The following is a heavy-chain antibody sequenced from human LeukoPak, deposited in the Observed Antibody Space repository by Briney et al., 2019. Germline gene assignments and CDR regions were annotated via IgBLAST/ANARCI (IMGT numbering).Heavy chain of an antibody. Sequence: GASVKVSCKVSGYTLTELSMHWVRQAPGEGLEWMGGFDPEDGETIYAQKFQGRVTMTEDTSTDTAYMELSSLRSEDTAVYYCATHYDYDFWSGHGYYYYMDVWGKGTTVTVSS. CDR2: FDPEDGET. CDR3: ATHYDYDFWSGHGYYYYMDV. D-gene: IGHD3-3*01. J-gene: IGHJ6*03. V-gene: IGHV1-24*01. CDR1: GYTLTELS.